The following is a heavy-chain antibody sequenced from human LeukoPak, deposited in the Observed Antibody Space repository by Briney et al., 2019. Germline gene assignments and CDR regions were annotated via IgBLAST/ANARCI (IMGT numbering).Heavy chain of an antibody. V-gene: IGHV5-51*01. CDR1: GYSFSSYW. J-gene: IGHJ3*02. CDR3: ARQAPYGDSTAFDI. CDR2: IYPGDSDT. Sequence: GESLKISCQASGYSFSSYWIGWVRQMPGKGLEWMGIIYPGDSDTRYSPSFQGQVTISADKSISTAYLHWSSMRASDTAMYYCARQAPYGDSTAFDIWGQGTMVTVSS. D-gene: IGHD4-17*01.